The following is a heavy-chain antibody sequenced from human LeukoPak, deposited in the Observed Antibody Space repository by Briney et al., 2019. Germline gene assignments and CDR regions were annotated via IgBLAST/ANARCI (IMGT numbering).Heavy chain of an antibody. CDR1: GGSISSTNW. D-gene: IGHD3-10*01. J-gene: IGHJ5*02. Sequence: SGTLSLTCGVSGGSISSTNWWTWVRQPPGEGLEWIGEVELSGRTNYNPSLKSRVTISVDTSKNQFSLKLSSVTAADTAVYYCARAGYYGSGSDPPNVWFDPWGQGTLVTVSS. CDR3: ARAGYYGSGSDPPNVWFDP. CDR2: VELSGRT. V-gene: IGHV4-4*02.